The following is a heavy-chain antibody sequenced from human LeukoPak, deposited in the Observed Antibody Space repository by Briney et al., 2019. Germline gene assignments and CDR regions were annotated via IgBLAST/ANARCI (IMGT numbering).Heavy chain of an antibody. Sequence: ASVKVSCKASGYTFTGYYMHWVRQAPGQGLQWMGRINPNSGGTNYAQKFQGRVTMTRDTSISTAYMELSRLRSDDTAVYYCARHGSSSWLFDYWGQGTLVTVSS. CDR1: GYTFTGYY. CDR2: INPNSGGT. V-gene: IGHV1-2*06. J-gene: IGHJ4*02. D-gene: IGHD6-13*01. CDR3: ARHGSSSWLFDY.